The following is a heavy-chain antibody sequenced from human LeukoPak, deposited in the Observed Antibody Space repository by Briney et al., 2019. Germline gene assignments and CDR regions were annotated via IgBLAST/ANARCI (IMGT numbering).Heavy chain of an antibody. CDR3: ARDPGSSGWPPRSTATPRLDY. CDR1: GGSISSSSYY. CDR2: IYYSGST. V-gene: IGHV4-39*07. J-gene: IGHJ4*02. D-gene: IGHD6-19*01. Sequence: SETLSLTCTVSGGSISSSSYYWGWIRQPPGKGLEWIGSIYYSGSTYYNPSLKSRVTISVDTSKNQFSLKLSSVTAADTAVYYCARDPGSSGWPPRSTATPRLDYWGQGTLVTVSS.